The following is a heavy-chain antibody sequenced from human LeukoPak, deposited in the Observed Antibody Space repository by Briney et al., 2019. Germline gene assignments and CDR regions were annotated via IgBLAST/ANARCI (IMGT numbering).Heavy chain of an antibody. CDR1: GYRYTTYW. CDR2: IYPIDSDT. V-gene: IGHV5-51*01. J-gene: IGHJ4*02. D-gene: IGHD3-22*01. CDR3: ASGDSIGHFRSPTEAY. Sequence: GESLKISCEGSGYRYTTYWIGWVRQMPGKGLEWMGSIYPIDSDTRYSPSFQGQVSISADKSINTAYLQWSSLRASDSAMYYCASGDSIGHFRSPTEAYWGQGTLVTVSS.